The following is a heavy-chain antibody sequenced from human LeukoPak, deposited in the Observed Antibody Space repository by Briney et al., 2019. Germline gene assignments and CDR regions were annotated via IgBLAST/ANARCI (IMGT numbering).Heavy chain of an antibody. V-gene: IGHV4-39*01. CDR1: GGSISSSSYY. Sequence: SETLSLTCTVSGGSISSSSYYWGWIRQPPGKGLEWIGSIYYSGSTYYNPSLKSRVTISVDTSKNQFPLKLSSVTAADTAVYYCASSPVGATPMFVFGVLVWYWGQGTLVTVSS. CDR2: IYYSGST. D-gene: IGHD1-26*01. CDR3: ASSPVGATPMFVFGVLVWY. J-gene: IGHJ4*02.